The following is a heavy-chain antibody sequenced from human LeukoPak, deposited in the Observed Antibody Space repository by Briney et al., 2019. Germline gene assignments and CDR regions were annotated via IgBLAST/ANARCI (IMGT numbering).Heavy chain of an antibody. D-gene: IGHD6-6*01. Sequence: PGGSLTLSCTASGLTFSSYEMNWVWHAPREGREWDSYISSCGSAIFYADSVKGRFTISRDNARNSLYLQTNTLRAEDTAVYYCAKDSRVEYTSSSEWSYWGEGTLVTASS. CDR2: ISSCGSAI. CDR3: AKDSRVEYTSSSEWSY. V-gene: IGHV3-48*03. J-gene: IGHJ4*02. CDR1: GLTFSSYE.